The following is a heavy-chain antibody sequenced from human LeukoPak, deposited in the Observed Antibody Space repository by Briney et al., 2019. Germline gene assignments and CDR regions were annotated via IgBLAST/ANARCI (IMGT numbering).Heavy chain of an antibody. V-gene: IGHV3-21*01. Sequence: GGSLRLSCAASGFIFSNYNMNCVRQAPGKGLEWVSSISSSSYIYSADSVKGRFTISRDNAKNSLYLQMNSLRAEDTAVYYCARDTDGYSYGLNYFAYWGQGTLVTVSS. D-gene: IGHD5-18*01. CDR1: GFIFSNYN. CDR3: ARDTDGYSYGLNYFAY. J-gene: IGHJ4*02. CDR2: ISSSSYI.